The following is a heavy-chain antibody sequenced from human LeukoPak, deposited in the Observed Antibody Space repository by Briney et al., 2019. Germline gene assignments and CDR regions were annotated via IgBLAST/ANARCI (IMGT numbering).Heavy chain of an antibody. Sequence: ASVKVSYKASGYTFTGYYMHWVRQAPRQGREWMGWINPNSGGTNYAQKFQGRGTMTRDTSISTAYMELSSLRSEDTAVYYCATLEDYGDYAGHYFDYWGQGTLVTVSS. J-gene: IGHJ4*02. CDR2: INPNSGGT. V-gene: IGHV1-2*02. CDR3: ATLEDYGDYAGHYFDY. CDR1: GYTFTGYY. D-gene: IGHD4-17*01.